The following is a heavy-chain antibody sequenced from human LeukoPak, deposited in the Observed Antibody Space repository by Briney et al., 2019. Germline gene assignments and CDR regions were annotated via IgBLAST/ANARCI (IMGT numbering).Heavy chain of an antibody. CDR3: ASFYYYDSSGYYHPYYFDY. CDR2: IYYSGST. J-gene: IGHJ4*02. V-gene: IGHV4-39*01. CDR1: GGSISSSSYY. Sequence: SETLSLTCTVSGGSISSSSYYWGWIRQPPGKGLEWIGSIYYSGSTYYNPSLKSRVTISVDTSKNHFSLKLSSVTAADTAVYYCASFYYYDSSGYYHPYYFDYWGQGTLVTVSS. D-gene: IGHD3-22*01.